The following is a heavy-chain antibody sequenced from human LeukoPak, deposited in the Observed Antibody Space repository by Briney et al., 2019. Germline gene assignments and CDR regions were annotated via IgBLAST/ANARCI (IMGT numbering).Heavy chain of an antibody. CDR1: GFTFSSYA. CDR2: ISGSGGST. D-gene: IGHD6-19*01. V-gene: IGHV3-23*01. Sequence: PGGSLRLSCAASGFTFSSYAMSWVRQAPGKGLEWVSAISGSGGSTYYADSVKGRFTISRDNSKNTLYLQMNSLRAEDTAVYYCGRSIAVAGGYFDYWGQGTLVTVSS. CDR3: GRSIAVAGGYFDY. J-gene: IGHJ4*02.